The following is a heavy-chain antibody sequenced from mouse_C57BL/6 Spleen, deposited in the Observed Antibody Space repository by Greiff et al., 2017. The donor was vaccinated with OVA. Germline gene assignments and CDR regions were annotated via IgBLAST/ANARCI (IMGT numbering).Heavy chain of an antibody. CDR3: ARSHTGSSLTY. CDR2: IYPGDGDT. CDR1: GYAFSSSW. V-gene: IGHV1-82*01. D-gene: IGHD6-1*01. J-gene: IGHJ3*01. Sequence: VQLQQSGPELVKPGASVKISCKASGYAFSSSWMNWVKQRPGKGLEWIGRIYPGDGDTNYNGKFKGKATLTADKSSSTAYMQLSSLTSEDSAVYCCARSHTGSSLTYWGQGTLVTVSA.